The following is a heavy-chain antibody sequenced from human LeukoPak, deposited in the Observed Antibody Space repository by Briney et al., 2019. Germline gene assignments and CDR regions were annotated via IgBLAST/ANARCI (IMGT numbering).Heavy chain of an antibody. CDR2: IYTSGST. V-gene: IGHV4-4*07. CDR3: TRDTGTTGEVKFAP. CDR1: GNSFGDYY. J-gene: IGHJ5*02. D-gene: IGHD4-17*01. Sequence: PSETLSLTCTVSGNSFGDYYWSWIRQPAGKGLEWIGRIYTSGSTTYNPSLRSRVTMSVDTSKSQVSLNLMSVTAADTAVYYCTRDTGTTGEVKFAPWGQGTLVTVSS.